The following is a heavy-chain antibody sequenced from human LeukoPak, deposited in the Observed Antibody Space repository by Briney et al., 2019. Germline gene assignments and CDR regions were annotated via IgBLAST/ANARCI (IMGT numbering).Heavy chain of an antibody. Sequence: PGGSLRLSCAASGFTFSSYGMHWVRQAPGKGLEWVAFIRYDGSNKYYADSVNGRFTISRDNSKNTLYLQMNSLRAEDTAVYYCAKALHEGRGAYPIYYFDYWGQGTLVTVSS. CDR1: GFTFSSYG. CDR3: AKALHEGRGAYPIYYFDY. CDR2: IRYDGSNK. J-gene: IGHJ4*02. D-gene: IGHD3-10*01. V-gene: IGHV3-30*02.